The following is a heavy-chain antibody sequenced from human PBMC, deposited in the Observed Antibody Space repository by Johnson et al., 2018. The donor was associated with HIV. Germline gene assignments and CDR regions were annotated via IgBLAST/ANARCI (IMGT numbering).Heavy chain of an antibody. J-gene: IGHJ3*02. V-gene: IGHV3-7*01. CDR1: GFTFSTYG. CDR3: ARVKSYGNWGSRKGGRESRAAFDI. CDR2: IKQDGSEK. Sequence: VQLVESGGRVVQPGGSLTLSCAASGFTFSTYGMHWVRQAPGRGLEWVANIKQDGSEKYYVDSVKGRFTISRDNAKNSLYLQMNSLRAEDTAVYYCARVKSYGNWGSRKGGRESRAAFDIWGQGTMVTVSS. D-gene: IGHD7-27*01.